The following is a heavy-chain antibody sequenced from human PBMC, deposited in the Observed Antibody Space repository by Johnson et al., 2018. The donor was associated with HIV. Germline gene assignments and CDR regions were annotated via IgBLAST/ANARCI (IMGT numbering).Heavy chain of an antibody. V-gene: IGHV3-NL1*01. J-gene: IGHJ3*02. Sequence: QMQLVESGGGVVQPGRSLRLSCAASGFTFSSYAMHWVRQAPGKGLEWISVIYIGGNTYYVDSVKGRFTISRDNSKNTLYLQMNSLRAEDTAVYYCAKDQHYYDSRNGGAFDIWGQGEMVTVSS. CDR3: AKDQHYYDSRNGGAFDI. D-gene: IGHD3-22*01. CDR2: IYIGGNT. CDR1: GFTFSSYA.